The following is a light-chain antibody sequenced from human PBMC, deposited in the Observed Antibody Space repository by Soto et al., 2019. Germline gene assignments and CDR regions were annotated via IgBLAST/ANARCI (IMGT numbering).Light chain of an antibody. CDR1: QSVSSSD. V-gene: IGKV3-20*01. CDR3: QQYASPPQT. J-gene: IGKJ2*01. Sequence: EIVLTQSPGTLSLSPGETATLSCRASQSVSSSDLAWYQQKPGQAPRLLIYATSSRATGFPDRFSGSGSGSDFTLTIGRLEPEDFAVYYCQQYASPPQTFGQGTKLVIK. CDR2: ATS.